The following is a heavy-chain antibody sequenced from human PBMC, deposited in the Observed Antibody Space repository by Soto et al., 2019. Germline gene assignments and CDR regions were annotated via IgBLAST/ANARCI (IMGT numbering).Heavy chain of an antibody. CDR1: GFTFSSYG. V-gene: IGHV3-33*01. CDR2: IWYDGSNK. D-gene: IGHD4-17*01. J-gene: IGHJ4*02. CDR3: ARDIYGLYYFDY. Sequence: PGGSLRLSCAASGFTFSSYGMHWVRQAPGKGLEWVAVIWYDGSNKYYADSVKGQFTISRDNSKNTLYLQMNSLRAEDTAVYYCARDIYGLYYFDYWGQGTLVTVSS.